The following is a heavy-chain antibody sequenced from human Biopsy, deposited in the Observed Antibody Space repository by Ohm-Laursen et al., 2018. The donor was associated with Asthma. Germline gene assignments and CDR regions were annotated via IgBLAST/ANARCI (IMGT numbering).Heavy chain of an antibody. CDR2: IYYSGST. Sequence: SETLSLIWTVSYGSITSGGYYWTWIRQHPGKGLEWIGFIYYSGSTYYNPSLKSRVSISIDTSKNQFSLKLSSVTAADTAVYYCARAQDYYDSRGYYRSFDYWGQGTLVTVSS. D-gene: IGHD3-22*01. CDR3: ARAQDYYDSRGYYRSFDY. J-gene: IGHJ4*02. V-gene: IGHV4-31*02. CDR1: YGSITSGGYY.